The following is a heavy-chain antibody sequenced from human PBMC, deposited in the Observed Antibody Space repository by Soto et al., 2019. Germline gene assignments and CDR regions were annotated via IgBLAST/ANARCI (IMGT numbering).Heavy chain of an antibody. CDR2: IYYSGST. CDR3: ARVVDIVAPKWFDP. D-gene: IGHD2-15*01. CDR1: GGSISSGDYY. J-gene: IGHJ5*02. V-gene: IGHV4-30-4*01. Sequence: PSETLSLTCTVSGGSISSGDYYWSWIRQPPGKGLEWIGYIYYSGSTYYNPSLKSRVTISVDTSKNQFSLKLSSVTAADTAVYYCARVVDIVAPKWFDPWGQGTLVTAPQ.